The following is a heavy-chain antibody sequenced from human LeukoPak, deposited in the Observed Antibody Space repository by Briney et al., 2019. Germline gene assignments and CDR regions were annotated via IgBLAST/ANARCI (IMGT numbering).Heavy chain of an antibody. Sequence: GALEISWKGSGYSFTNYWIGWVRQMPGKGLEWMGIIYPGDSDTRYSPSFQGQVTISADKSISTAYLHWSSLKASDTAMYYCARLDSSGTPGDYWGQGTLVTASS. D-gene: IGHD3-22*01. CDR1: GYSFTNYW. J-gene: IGHJ4*02. V-gene: IGHV5-51*01. CDR2: IYPGDSDT. CDR3: ARLDSSGTPGDY.